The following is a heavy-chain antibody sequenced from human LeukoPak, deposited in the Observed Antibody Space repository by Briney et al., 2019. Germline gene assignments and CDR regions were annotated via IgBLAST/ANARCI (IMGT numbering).Heavy chain of an antibody. CDR1: GFTFSSYA. D-gene: IGHD1/OR15-1a*01. J-gene: IGHJ5*02. V-gene: IGHV3-23*01. Sequence: GGSLGLSCAASGFTFSSYAMSWVRQAPGKGLEWVSAISGSGGSTYYADSVKGRFTISRDNSKNTLYLQMNSLRAEDTAVYYCAKDNDITGTGEVPNWFDPWGQGTLVTVSS. CDR3: AKDNDITGTGEVPNWFDP. CDR2: ISGSGGST.